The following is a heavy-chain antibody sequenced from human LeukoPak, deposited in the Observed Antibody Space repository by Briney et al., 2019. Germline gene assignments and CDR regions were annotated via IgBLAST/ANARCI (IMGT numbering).Heavy chain of an antibody. CDR2: INHSGST. V-gene: IGHV4-34*01. CDR1: GGSFSGYY. D-gene: IGHD3/OR15-3a*01. CDR3: ARGLGLPY. Sequence: SETLSLTCAVYGGSFSGYYWSWIRQPPGKGLEWIGEINHSGSTNYNPSLKSRVTISVDTSKNQFSLKLSSVTATDTAVYYCARGLGLPYWGQGTLVTVSS. J-gene: IGHJ4*02.